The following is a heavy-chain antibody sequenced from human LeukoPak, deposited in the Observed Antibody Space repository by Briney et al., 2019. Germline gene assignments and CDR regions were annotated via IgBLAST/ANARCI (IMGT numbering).Heavy chain of an antibody. CDR3: ARGVLGELLFPYNWFDP. CDR2: ITSSSIST. CDR1: GFTFSTYS. V-gene: IGHV3-48*01. J-gene: IGHJ5*02. Sequence: GGSLRLSCATSGFTFSTYSMNWVRQAPGKGLEWVSYITSSSISTYYADSVKGRFTISRDNAKNSLYLQMNSLRAEDTAVYYCARGVLGELLFPYNWFDPWGQGTLVTVSS. D-gene: IGHD3-10*02.